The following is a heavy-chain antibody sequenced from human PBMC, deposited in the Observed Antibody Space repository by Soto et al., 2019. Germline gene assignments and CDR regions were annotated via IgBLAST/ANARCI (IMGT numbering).Heavy chain of an antibody. V-gene: IGHV3-30*18. CDR3: AKDLYTSGWYNYFDP. Sequence: QVQLVESGGGVVQPGGSLILSCSASRFTLSNCGMHWVRQAPGRGLEWVAMISYDGNEKHYIDSVKGRFTISRDDSKNTLYLQMNSLRPEDTAVYYCAKDLYTSGWYNYFDPRGQGTLVTVSS. D-gene: IGHD6-19*01. J-gene: IGHJ5*02. CDR1: RFTLSNCG. CDR2: ISYDGNEK.